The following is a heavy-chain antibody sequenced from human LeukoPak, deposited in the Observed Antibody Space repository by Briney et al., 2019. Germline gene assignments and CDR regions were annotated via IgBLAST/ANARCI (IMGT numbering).Heavy chain of an antibody. Sequence: PSETLSLTCAVSGGSISSSNWWSWVRQPPGKGLEWIGEIYHSGSTNYNLSLKSRVTISVDKSKNQFSLKLSSVTAADTAVYYCARADEVVAALDYWGQGTLVTVSS. J-gene: IGHJ4*02. V-gene: IGHV4-4*02. D-gene: IGHD2-15*01. CDR3: ARADEVVAALDY. CDR2: IYHSGST. CDR1: GGSISSSNW.